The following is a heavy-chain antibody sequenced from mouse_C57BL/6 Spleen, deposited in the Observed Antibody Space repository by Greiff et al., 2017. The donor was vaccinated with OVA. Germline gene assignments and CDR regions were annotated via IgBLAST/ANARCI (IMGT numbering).Heavy chain of an antibody. V-gene: IGHV10-1*01. J-gene: IGHJ2*01. D-gene: IGHD4-1*02. CDR2: IRSKSNNYAT. CDR3: VRHQLGGGFDY. Sequence: EVQRVESGGGLVQPKGSLKLSCAASGFSFNTYAMNWVRQAPGKGLEWVARIRSKSNNYATYYADSVKDRFTISRDDSESMLYLQMNNLKTEDTAMYYCVRHQLGGGFDYWGQGTTLTVSS. CDR1: GFSFNTYA.